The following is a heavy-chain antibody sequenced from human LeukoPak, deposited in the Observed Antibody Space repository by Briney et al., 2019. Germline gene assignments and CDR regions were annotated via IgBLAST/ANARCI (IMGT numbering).Heavy chain of an antibody. J-gene: IGHJ3*02. CDR3: ARSNAFDI. CDR1: GFTFSNYW. CDR2: IKEDGSQK. Sequence: GGSLRLSCAASGFTFSNYWMSWVRQAPGKGLEWVANIKEDGSQKYYVDSVKGRFTISRDNAKNSLYLQMDSLRAEDTAVYYCARSNAFDIWGQGTMVTVSS. V-gene: IGHV3-7*05.